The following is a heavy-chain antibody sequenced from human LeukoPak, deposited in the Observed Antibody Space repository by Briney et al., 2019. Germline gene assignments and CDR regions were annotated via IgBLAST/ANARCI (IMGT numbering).Heavy chain of an antibody. V-gene: IGHV4-59*06. CDR1: GGSISSYY. D-gene: IGHD3-22*01. CDR3: ARDTHYYDRSGFRSY. J-gene: IGHJ4*02. CDR2: IYSSGST. Sequence: SETLSLTCTVSGGSISSYYWSWIRQHPGKGLEWIGYIYSSGSTSYNPSLKSRVTISVDTSKNQFSLKLSSVTAADTAVYYCARDTHYYDRSGFRSYWGQGTLVTVSS.